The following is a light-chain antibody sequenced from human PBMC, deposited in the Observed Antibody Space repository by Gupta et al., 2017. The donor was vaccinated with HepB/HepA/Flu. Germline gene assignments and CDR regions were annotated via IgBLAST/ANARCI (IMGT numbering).Light chain of an antibody. CDR1: SSDVGGYNY. V-gene: IGLV2-14*03. CDR3: SADTSSGTWV. J-gene: IGLJ3*02. Sequence: QSALTQPASVSGSPGPSITISCTGTSSDVGGYNYVSWYQQHPGKAPKLMIYDVSNRPSGVSNRFSGSKSGNTASLTISGLQAEDETDYYCSADTSSGTWVFGGGTKLTVL. CDR2: DVS.